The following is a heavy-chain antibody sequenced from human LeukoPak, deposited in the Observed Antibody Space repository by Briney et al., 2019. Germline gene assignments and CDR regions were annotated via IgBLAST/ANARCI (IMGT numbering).Heavy chain of an antibody. V-gene: IGHV3-33*01. CDR2: IWYDGSNK. CDR3: ARRGGSSSRRSPIDY. Sequence: RTGGSLRLSCAASGFTFSSYGMHWVRQAPGKGLEWVAVIWYDGSNKYYADSVKGRFTISRDNSKNSLFLQMDGLRAEDTAVYYCARRGGSSSRRSPIDYWGQGTLVTVSS. D-gene: IGHD6-6*01. J-gene: IGHJ4*02. CDR1: GFTFSSYG.